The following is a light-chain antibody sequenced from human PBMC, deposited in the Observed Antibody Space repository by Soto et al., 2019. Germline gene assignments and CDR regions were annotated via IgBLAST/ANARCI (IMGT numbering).Light chain of an antibody. J-gene: IGKJ5*01. CDR1: RNVSIY. CDR3: QQSYKMPS. Sequence: EIPVTQWPPCLASYLLDRLTLTCRASRNVSIYLNWYQHKPGKGPTLLIHATSNLQIGVPSRFSGSGSGTEFTLTISSLETEDFGTYYCQQSYKMPSFGQGTRLEIK. CDR2: ATS. V-gene: IGKV1-39*01.